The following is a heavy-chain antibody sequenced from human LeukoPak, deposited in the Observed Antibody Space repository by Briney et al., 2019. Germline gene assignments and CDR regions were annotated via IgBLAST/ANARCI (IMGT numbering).Heavy chain of an antibody. V-gene: IGHV4-34*01. CDR2: INHSGST. D-gene: IGHD3-22*01. CDR1: GGSFSGYY. CDR3: ARVTMIVVPFISFDY. J-gene: IGHJ4*02. Sequence: SETLSLTCAVYGGSFSGYYWSWIRQPPGKGLEWIGEINHSGSTNYNPSLKSRVTISVDTSKNQFSLKLSSVTAADTAVYYCARVTMIVVPFISFDYWDQGTLVTVSS.